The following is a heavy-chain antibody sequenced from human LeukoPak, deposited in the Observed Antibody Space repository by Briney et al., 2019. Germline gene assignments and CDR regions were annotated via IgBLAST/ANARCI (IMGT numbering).Heavy chain of an antibody. CDR3: ARGRAALSI. D-gene: IGHD6-13*01. CDR2: INHSGST. J-gene: IGHJ3*02. CDR1: GGSFSGYY. Sequence: PSQTLSLTCAVYGGSFSGYYWSWIRQPPGKGLEWIGEINHSGSTNYNPSLKSRVTISVDTSKNQFSLKLSSVTAADTAVYYCARGRAALSIWGQGTMVTVSS. V-gene: IGHV4-34*01.